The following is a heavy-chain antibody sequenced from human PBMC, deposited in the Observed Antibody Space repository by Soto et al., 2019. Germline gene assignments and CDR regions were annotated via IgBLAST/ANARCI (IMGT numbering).Heavy chain of an antibody. CDR2: ISPYNGYT. CDR1: SYTFTSYG. J-gene: IGHJ4*02. CDR3: ARDSLTVAGSYFDS. D-gene: IGHD6-19*01. Sequence: QVQLVQSGAEVKKPGASVKVSCKASSYTFTSYGVSWVRQAPGQGLEWMGWISPYNGYTNYAHNLQGRLSMTTDTSTSTAYMELRSLIFDDTAVYYCARDSLTVAGSYFDSWGQGTLVTVSS. V-gene: IGHV1-18*01.